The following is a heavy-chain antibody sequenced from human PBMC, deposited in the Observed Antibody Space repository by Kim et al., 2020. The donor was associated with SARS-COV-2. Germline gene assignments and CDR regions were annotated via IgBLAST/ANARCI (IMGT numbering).Heavy chain of an antibody. V-gene: IGHV3-74*01. CDR3: ATARGYYDSSGYYVFDY. Sequence: GKVRFTISRDNAKTTLYLQMNSLRAEDTAVYYCATARGYYDSSGYYVFDYWGQGILVTVSS. J-gene: IGHJ4*02. D-gene: IGHD3-22*01.